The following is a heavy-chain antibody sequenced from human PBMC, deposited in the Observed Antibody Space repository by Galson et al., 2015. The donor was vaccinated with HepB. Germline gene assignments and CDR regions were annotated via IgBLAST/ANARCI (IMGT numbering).Heavy chain of an antibody. J-gene: IGHJ3*02. V-gene: IGHV1-69*06. D-gene: IGHD3-22*01. CDR1: GGTFSSYA. CDR3: YYYDSSGYYLGAFDI. Sequence: SCKASGGTFSSYAISWVRQAPGQGLEWMGGIIPIFGTTNYAQKFQGRVTITADKSTSTAYMELSSLRSEDTAVYYCYYYDSSGYYLGAFDIWGQGTMVTVSS. CDR2: IIPIFGTT.